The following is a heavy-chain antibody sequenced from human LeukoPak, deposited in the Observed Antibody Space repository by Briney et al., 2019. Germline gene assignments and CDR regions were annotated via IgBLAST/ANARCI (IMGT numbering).Heavy chain of an antibody. D-gene: IGHD3-22*01. J-gene: IGHJ2*01. CDR2: IYPGDSDT. Sequence: GESLKISCKGSGYNFVHDWIGWVRQMPGKGLEWMGIIYPGDSDTRYSPSFQGQVTISADKSISTAYLQWSSLKASDTALYYCARQSSGYFRYFDLWGRGTLVTVSS. CDR3: ARQSSGYFRYFDL. V-gene: IGHV5-51*01. CDR1: GYNFVHDW.